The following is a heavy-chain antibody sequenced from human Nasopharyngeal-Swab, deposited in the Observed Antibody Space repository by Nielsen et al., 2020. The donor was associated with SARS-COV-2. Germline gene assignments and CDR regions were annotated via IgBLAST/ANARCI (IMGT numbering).Heavy chain of an antibody. J-gene: IGHJ6*03. CDR2: INHSGST. CDR3: ARGQGKPQYYYLDV. V-gene: IGHV4-34*01. Sequence: WIRQPPGKGLEWIGEINHSGSTDYNPSLKSRATISIDTSKNQFSLRLSSVTAADTAVFYCARGQGKPQYYYLDVWGRGTTVTVSS.